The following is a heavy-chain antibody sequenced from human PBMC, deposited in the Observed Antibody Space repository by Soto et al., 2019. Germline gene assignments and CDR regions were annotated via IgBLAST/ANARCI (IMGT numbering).Heavy chain of an antibody. J-gene: IGHJ6*02. Sequence: GGSLRLSCAASGFTFSSYAMSWVRQAPGKGLEWVSAISGSGGSTYYADSAKGRFTISRDNSKNTLYLQMNSLRAEDTAVYYCAKALYDRSGYATQGYYYGMDVWGQGTTVTVSS. CDR2: ISGSGGST. CDR1: GFTFSSYA. V-gene: IGHV3-23*01. CDR3: AKALYDRSGYATQGYYYGMDV. D-gene: IGHD3-22*01.